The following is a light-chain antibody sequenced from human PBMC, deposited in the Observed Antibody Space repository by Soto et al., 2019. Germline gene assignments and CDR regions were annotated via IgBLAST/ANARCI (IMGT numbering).Light chain of an antibody. CDR1: QDIKNY. J-gene: IGKJ4*01. CDR3: QQYDNLPRT. V-gene: IGKV1-33*01. Sequence: DIQMTQSPSSLSASVGDRVTITCQASQDIKNYLNWYQQKSGKAPKLLIYAASDLETGVPSRFSGRGSGTDFTYTINSLQPEDIETYYCQQYDNLPRTFGGGTKVEIK. CDR2: AAS.